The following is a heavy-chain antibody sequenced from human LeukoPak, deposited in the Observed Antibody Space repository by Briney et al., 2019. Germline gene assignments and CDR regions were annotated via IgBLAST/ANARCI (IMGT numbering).Heavy chain of an antibody. CDR3: ARDSGSYYGTFDY. J-gene: IGHJ4*02. V-gene: IGHV4-39*07. CDR1: GGSISSSSYY. Sequence: SETLSLTCTVSGGSISSSSYYWGWIRQPPGKGLEWIGSIYYSGSTYYNPSLKSRVTISVDTSKNQFSLKLSSVTAADTAVYYCARDSGSYYGTFDYWGQGTLVTVSS. D-gene: IGHD1-26*01. CDR2: IYYSGST.